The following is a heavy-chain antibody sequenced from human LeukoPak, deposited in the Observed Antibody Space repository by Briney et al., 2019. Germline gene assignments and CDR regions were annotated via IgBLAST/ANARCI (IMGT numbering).Heavy chain of an antibody. V-gene: IGHV3-23*01. CDR3: AKDRDSSGHKGSDAFDI. Sequence: GGSLRLSCAASGFTFSSYAMSWVRQAPGKGLEWVSAISGSGGSTYYADSVKGRFTISRDNSKNTLHLQMNSLRAEDTAVYYCAKDRDSSGHKGSDAFDIWGQGTMVTVSS. D-gene: IGHD3-22*01. CDR2: ISGSGGST. CDR1: GFTFSSYA. J-gene: IGHJ3*02.